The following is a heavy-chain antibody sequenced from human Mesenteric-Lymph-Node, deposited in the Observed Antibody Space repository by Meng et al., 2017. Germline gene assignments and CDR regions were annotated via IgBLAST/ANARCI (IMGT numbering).Heavy chain of an antibody. CDR1: GFTFSSYA. D-gene: IGHD6-19*01. CDR2: ISSSGSTI. Sequence: LSLTCAASGFTFSSYAMHWVRQAPGKGLEWVSYISSSGSTIYYADSVKGRFTISRDNAKNSLYLQMNSLRAEDTAVYYCAREAIAVAGRYFQHWGQGTLVTVSS. CDR3: AREAIAVAGRYFQH. V-gene: IGHV3-48*03. J-gene: IGHJ1*01.